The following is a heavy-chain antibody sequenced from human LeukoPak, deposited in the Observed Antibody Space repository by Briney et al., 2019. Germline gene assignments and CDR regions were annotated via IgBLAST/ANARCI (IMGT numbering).Heavy chain of an antibody. J-gene: IGHJ6*04. V-gene: IGHV3-30*04. CDR1: GFTFSSYA. CDR2: ISYDGSNK. Sequence: GRSLRLSCAASGFTFSSYAMHWVRQAPGKGLGCVAVISYDGSNKYYADSVKGRFTISRDNSKNTLYLQMNSLRAEDTAVYYCARTLAEQQLGRIYYYYGMDVWGKGTTVTVSS. D-gene: IGHD6-13*01. CDR3: ARTLAEQQLGRIYYYYGMDV.